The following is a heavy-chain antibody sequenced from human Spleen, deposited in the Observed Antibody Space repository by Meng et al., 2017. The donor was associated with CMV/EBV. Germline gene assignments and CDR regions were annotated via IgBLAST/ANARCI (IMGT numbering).Heavy chain of an antibody. V-gene: IGHV4-34*01. CDR1: GGSLSDGF. Sequence: SETLSLTCAVYGGSLSDGFWTWIRHSPGEGLEWIGSLSYGGSIYYNSSLKSRVTISVDMSKNQFTLRLTSVTAADTAVYYCAKIFPSDYYKYSMDVWGQGTTVTVSS. CDR3: AKIFPSDYYKYSMDV. D-gene: IGHD3-3*01. CDR2: LSYGGSI. J-gene: IGHJ6*02.